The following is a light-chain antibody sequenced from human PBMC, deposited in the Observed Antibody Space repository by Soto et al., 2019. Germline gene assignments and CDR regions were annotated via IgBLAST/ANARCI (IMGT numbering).Light chain of an antibody. CDR1: QSLVHSDGNTH. J-gene: IGKJ4*01. CDR2: KVS. CDR3: MQGTHWPLT. Sequence: DVVMTQSPLSLPVTLGQPASISCRSTQSLVHSDGNTHLNWFQQRPGQSPRRLICKVSNRESGVPDRFSGSASGTDFTLKISRVEAEDVGVYYCMQGTHWPLTFGGGTKVDIK. V-gene: IGKV2-30*02.